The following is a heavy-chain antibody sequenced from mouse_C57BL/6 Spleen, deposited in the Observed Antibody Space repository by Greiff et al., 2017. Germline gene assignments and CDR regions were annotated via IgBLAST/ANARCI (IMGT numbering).Heavy chain of an antibody. CDR2: ISYDGSN. CDR1: GYSITSGYY. V-gene: IGHV3-6*01. J-gene: IGHJ2*01. D-gene: IGHD2-5*01. Sequence: EVHLVESGPGLVKPSQSLSLTCSVTGYSITSGYYWNWIRQFPGNKLEWTGYISYDGSNNYNPSLKNRISITRDTSKNQFFLKLNSVTTEDTATYDCASYSNYGDYWGQGTTLTVSS. CDR3: ASYSNYGDY.